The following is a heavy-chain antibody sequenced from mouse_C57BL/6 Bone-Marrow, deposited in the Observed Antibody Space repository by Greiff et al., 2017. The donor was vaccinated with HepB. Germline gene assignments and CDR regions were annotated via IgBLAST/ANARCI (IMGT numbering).Heavy chain of an antibody. Sequence: QVQLKQSGAELVRPGTSVKVSCKASGYAFTNYLIEWVKQRPGQGLEWIGVINPGSGGTNYNEKFKGKATLTADKSSSTAYMQLSSLTSEDSAVYFCARSYSNLDYWGQGTTLTVSS. CDR1: GYAFTNYL. V-gene: IGHV1-54*01. CDR2: INPGSGGT. CDR3: ARSYSNLDY. D-gene: IGHD2-5*01. J-gene: IGHJ2*01.